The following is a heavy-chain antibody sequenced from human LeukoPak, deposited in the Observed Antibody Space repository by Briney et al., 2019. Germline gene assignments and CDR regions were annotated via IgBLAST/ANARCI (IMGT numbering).Heavy chain of an antibody. D-gene: IGHD5-18*01. V-gene: IGHV3-23*01. Sequence: GGSLRLSCAASGFKFSGYAMSWVRQSPGKGLEWVSAISGGGGTAYYAYYADSVKGRFTISRDNSKNTLYLQMNSLRAEDTAVYYCARDKRLRGIQLWLGYWGQGTLVTVSS. CDR2: ISGGGGTAYYA. J-gene: IGHJ4*02. CDR3: ARDKRLRGIQLWLGY. CDR1: GFKFSGYA.